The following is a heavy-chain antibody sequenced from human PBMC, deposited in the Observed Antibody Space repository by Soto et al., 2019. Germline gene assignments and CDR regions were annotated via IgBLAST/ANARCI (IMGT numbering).Heavy chain of an antibody. D-gene: IGHD3-10*01. Sequence: QVQLQESGPGLVKPSETLSLTCTVSGGYISTYYWSWIRQPPGKGLEWIGYIYYSGSTNYNPSLKSRVTISVDTSKIQFSLKLNSVTAADTALFYCARARGSYYIFDYWDQGTLVTVSS. V-gene: IGHV4-59*01. J-gene: IGHJ4*02. CDR1: GGYISTYY. CDR3: ARARGSYYIFDY. CDR2: IYYSGST.